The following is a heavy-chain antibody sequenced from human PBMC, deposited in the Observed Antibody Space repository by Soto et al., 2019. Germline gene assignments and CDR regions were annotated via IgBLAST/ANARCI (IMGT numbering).Heavy chain of an antibody. CDR3: ARDLDYGDAQDWFDP. CDR1: GYTFTSYA. D-gene: IGHD4-17*01. Sequence: VKVSCKASGYTFTSYAMHWVRQAPGQRLEWMGWINAGNGNTKYSQKFQGRVTITRDTSASTAYMELSSLRSEDTAVYYCARDLDYGDAQDWFDPWGQGTLVTVSS. V-gene: IGHV1-3*01. CDR2: INAGNGNT. J-gene: IGHJ5*02.